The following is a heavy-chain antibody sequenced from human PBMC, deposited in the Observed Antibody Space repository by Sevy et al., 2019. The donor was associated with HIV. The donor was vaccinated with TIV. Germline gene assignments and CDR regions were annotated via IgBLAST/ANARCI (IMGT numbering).Heavy chain of an antibody. J-gene: IGHJ6*02. Sequence: GESLKISCTASGFTFSSAWMSWVRQAPGKGLEWVGRIKSEFDGGAIDYAAPVKGRFTISREDSKNTVYLQMNGLKTEDTAVYYCITDPAYRGYDEEVINYYFYGMDVWGQGTTVTVSS. V-gene: IGHV3-15*01. CDR3: ITDPAYRGYDEEVINYYFYGMDV. CDR1: GFTFSSAW. CDR2: IKSEFDGGAI. D-gene: IGHD5-12*01.